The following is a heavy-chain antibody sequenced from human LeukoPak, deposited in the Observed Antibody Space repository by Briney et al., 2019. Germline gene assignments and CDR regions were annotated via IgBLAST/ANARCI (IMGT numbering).Heavy chain of an antibody. CDR1: GFTFSSYE. CDR2: ISSSGSTI. V-gene: IGHV3-48*03. J-gene: IGHJ4*02. Sequence: RGSLRLSCAASGFTFSSYEMNWVRQAPGKGLEWVSYISSSGSTIYYADSVKGRFTISRDNAKNSLYLQMNSLRAEDTAVYYCARVVITNFDYWGQGTLVTVSS. CDR3: ARVVITNFDY. D-gene: IGHD3-16*01.